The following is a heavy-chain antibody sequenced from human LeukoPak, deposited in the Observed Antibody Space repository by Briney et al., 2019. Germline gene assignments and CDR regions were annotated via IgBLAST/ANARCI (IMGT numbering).Heavy chain of an antibody. J-gene: IGHJ6*03. CDR3: AKSGLPNAYYYYMDV. Sequence: PGGSLRLSCVASGFTFSNYAMSWVRQAPGKGLEWVSAISGSGGSTYYADSVKGRFTISRDNSKNTLYLQMNSLRAEDTAVYYCAKSGLPNAYYYYMDVWGKGTTVTVSS. CDR1: GFTFSNYA. D-gene: IGHD5-12*01. V-gene: IGHV3-23*01. CDR2: ISGSGGST.